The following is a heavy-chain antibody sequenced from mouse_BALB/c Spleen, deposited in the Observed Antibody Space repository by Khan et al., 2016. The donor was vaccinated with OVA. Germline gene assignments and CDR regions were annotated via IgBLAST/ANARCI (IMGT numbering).Heavy chain of an antibody. CDR2: IWAGGST. V-gene: IGHV2-9*02. J-gene: IGHJ2*01. CDR3: ARSTYLAKY. Sequence: VQLKESGPGLVAPSQSLSITCTVYGYSLTRYGVHWVRQPPGKGLEWLGLIWAGGSTNYNWALMSRLSISRDNSKSLVFLIMNSLQTDDTALYYCARSTYLAKYWGQGTTLTVSS. CDR1: GYSLTRYG. D-gene: IGHD1-1*01.